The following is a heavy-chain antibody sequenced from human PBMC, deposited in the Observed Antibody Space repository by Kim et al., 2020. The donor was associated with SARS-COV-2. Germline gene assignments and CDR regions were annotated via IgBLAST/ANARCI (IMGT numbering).Heavy chain of an antibody. CDR3: ARDVGYYDSSGSFDY. Sequence: QKFQGRVTITADKSTSTAYMELSSLRSEDTAVYYCARDVGYYDSSGSFDYWGQGTLVTVSS. J-gene: IGHJ4*02. D-gene: IGHD3-22*01. V-gene: IGHV1-69*04.